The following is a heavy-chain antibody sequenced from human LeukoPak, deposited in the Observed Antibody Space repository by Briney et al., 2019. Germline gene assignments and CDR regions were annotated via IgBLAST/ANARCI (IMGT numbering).Heavy chain of an antibody. D-gene: IGHD1-14*01. J-gene: IGHJ6*03. CDR1: GGSISSSSYY. Sequence: PSETLSLTCTVSGGSISSSSYYWGWIRQPPGKGLEWIGSIYYSGSTYYNPSLKSRVTISVDTSKNQFSLKLSSVTAADTAVYYCARAGSTGSYYHYYMDVWGKGTTVTVSS. V-gene: IGHV4-39*07. CDR3: ARAGSTGSYYHYYMDV. CDR2: IYYSGST.